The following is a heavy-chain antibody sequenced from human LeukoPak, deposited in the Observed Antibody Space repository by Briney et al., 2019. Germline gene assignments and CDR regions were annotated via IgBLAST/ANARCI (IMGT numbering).Heavy chain of an antibody. CDR3: ARDVIRGYSYGTYFDY. V-gene: IGHV1-46*01. CDR2: INPSGGST. CDR1: GYTSTSYY. Sequence: ASVKVSCKASGYTSTSYYMHWVRQAPGQGLEWMGIINPSGGSTSYAQKFQGRVTMTRDTSTSTVYMELSSLRSEDTAVYYCARDVIRGYSYGTYFDYWGQGTLVTVSS. D-gene: IGHD5-18*01. J-gene: IGHJ4*02.